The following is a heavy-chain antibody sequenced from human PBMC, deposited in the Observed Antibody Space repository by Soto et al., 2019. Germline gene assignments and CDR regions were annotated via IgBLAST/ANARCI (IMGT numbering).Heavy chain of an antibody. Sequence: QVQLQESGPGLVQPSETLSLTCTVSGGSITGYYWSWIRQPPGKGPEWIGNIHYSGSTNYNPSLNTRVTISVDTSKNQGSLRLSSVTAAETAVYYCARHSYYSNPRRFDPWGQGTLVTVSS. CDR1: GGSITGYY. V-gene: IGHV4-59*08. CDR2: IHYSGST. D-gene: IGHD4-4*01. CDR3: ARHSYYSNPRRFDP. J-gene: IGHJ5*02.